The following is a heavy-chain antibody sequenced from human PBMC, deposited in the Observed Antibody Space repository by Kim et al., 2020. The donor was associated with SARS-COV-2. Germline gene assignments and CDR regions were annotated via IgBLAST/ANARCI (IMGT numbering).Heavy chain of an antibody. Sequence: GGSLRLSCSASGFTFSSYAMHWVRQAPGKGLEYVSAISSNGGSTYYADSVKGRFTISRDNSKNTLYLQMSSLRAEDTAVYYCVNSLRIQDIVVVPAAEDFQHWGQGTLVTVSS. V-gene: IGHV3-64D*09. CDR3: VNSLRIQDIVVVPAAEDFQH. CDR2: ISSNGGST. CDR1: GFTFSSYA. D-gene: IGHD2-2*01. J-gene: IGHJ1*01.